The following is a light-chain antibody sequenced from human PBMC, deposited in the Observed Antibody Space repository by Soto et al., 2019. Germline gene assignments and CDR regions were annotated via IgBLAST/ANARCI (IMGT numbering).Light chain of an antibody. CDR3: QQYYSTPPT. CDR1: RSVLYSSNNKNY. Sequence: DIVMTQSPDSLAVSLGERATINCKSSRSVLYSSNNKNYLAWYQQTPGQPPRLLIYWASTRESGVPDRFSGSGSGTDFTLTTSSLQAEDVAVYYCQQYYSTPPTFGQGTKVAIK. J-gene: IGKJ1*01. V-gene: IGKV4-1*01. CDR2: WAS.